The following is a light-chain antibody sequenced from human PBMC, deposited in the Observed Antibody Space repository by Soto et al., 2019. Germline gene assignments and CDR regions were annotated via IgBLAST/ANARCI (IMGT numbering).Light chain of an antibody. CDR1: QSISSH. J-gene: IGKJ4*01. CDR2: DAS. V-gene: IGKV3-11*01. Sequence: EIVLTQSPATLSLSPGERATLSCRASQSISSHLVWYQQKPGQAPRLLMYDASNRATGIPARFSGSGSGTDFPLTISSLEAEDLAVYYCQRRRNWPLTFGGGTKVEIK. CDR3: QRRRNWPLT.